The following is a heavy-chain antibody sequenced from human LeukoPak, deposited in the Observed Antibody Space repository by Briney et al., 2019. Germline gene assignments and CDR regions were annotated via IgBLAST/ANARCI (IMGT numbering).Heavy chain of an antibody. D-gene: IGHD4-23*01. CDR2: ISGSGGST. V-gene: IGHV3-23*01. CDR3: ARGDRYGGNSNGGPDY. CDR1: GFTFSSYA. J-gene: IGHJ4*02. Sequence: GGSLRLSCAASGFTFSSYAMSWVRQAPGKGLEWVSAISGSGGSTYYADSVKGRFTISRDNSKNTLYLQMNSLRAEDTAVYYCARGDRYGGNSNGGPDYWGQGTLVTVSS.